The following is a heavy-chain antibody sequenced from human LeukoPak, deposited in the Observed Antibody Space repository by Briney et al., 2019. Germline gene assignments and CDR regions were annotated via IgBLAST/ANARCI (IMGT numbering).Heavy chain of an antibody. CDR3: ARGGEYYYDSSGYYFDY. J-gene: IGHJ4*02. V-gene: IGHV4-34*01. D-gene: IGHD3-22*01. CDR1: GGSFSGYY. Sequence: SETLSLTCAVYGGSFSGYYWSWIRQPPGKGLEWIGEINHSGSTNYNPSLKSRVTISVDTSKNQFSLKLNSVTAADTAVYYCARGGEYYYDSSGYYFDYWGQGTLVTVSS. CDR2: INHSGST.